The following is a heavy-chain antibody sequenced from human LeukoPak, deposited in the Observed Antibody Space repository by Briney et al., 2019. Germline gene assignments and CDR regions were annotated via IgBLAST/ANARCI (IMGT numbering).Heavy chain of an antibody. CDR3: ARDQGLTGDPRAFDI. V-gene: IGHV4-31*03. D-gene: IGHD7-27*01. Sequence: PSETLSLTCTVSGGSISSGGYYWSWIRQHPGKGLEWIGYIYYSGSTYYNPSLKSRVTISVDTSKNQFSLKLSSVTAADTAVYYCARDQGLTGDPRAFDIWGQGTMVTVSS. J-gene: IGHJ3*02. CDR2: IYYSGST. CDR1: GGSISSGGYY.